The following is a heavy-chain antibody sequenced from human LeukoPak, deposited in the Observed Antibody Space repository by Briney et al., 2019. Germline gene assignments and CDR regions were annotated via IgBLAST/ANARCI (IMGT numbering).Heavy chain of an antibody. J-gene: IGHJ4*02. V-gene: IGHV3-21*01. Sequence: GGSLRLSCAASGFTFTSYSMNWVRQAPGKGLEWVSSITGSSNFIYYADSVKGRFTISRDNAKNSLYLQMNSLRAEDTAVYYCARDSGEQWLESDFDYWGQGTLVTVSS. CDR2: ITGSSNFI. CDR3: ARDSGEQWLESDFDY. CDR1: GFTFTSYS. D-gene: IGHD6-19*01.